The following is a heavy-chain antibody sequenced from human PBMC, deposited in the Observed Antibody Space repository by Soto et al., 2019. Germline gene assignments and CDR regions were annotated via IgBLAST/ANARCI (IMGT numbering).Heavy chain of an antibody. V-gene: IGHV4-4*03. CDR1: GDSVSSTHW. CDR3: ARDPGSGSYYGWFDP. D-gene: IGHD3-10*01. CDR2: IYHSGGT. J-gene: IGHJ5*02. Sequence: PPDTLSLTCGVSGDSVSSTHWWSWVRQSPGKGLEWIGEIYHSGGTNYNPSLKSRVTISVDKSKNQFSLKLSSVTAADTAVYYCARDPGSGSYYGWFDPWGQGTLVTVSS.